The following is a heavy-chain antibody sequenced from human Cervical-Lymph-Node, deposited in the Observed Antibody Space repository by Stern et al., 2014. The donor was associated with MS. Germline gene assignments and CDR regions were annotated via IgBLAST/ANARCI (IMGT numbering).Heavy chain of an antibody. CDR2: IIPIIGIA. CDR1: GGTFNGYA. J-gene: IGHJ6*02. V-gene: IGHV1-69*01. CDR3: ARDGRHTNNYGLDV. Sequence: QVQLVQSGADVKKPGSSVKVSCHTSGGTFNGYAINWLRQPPGQFLEWMEGIIPIIGIANYAQKFQGRVTITADESTRTSSMQLSSLTSNDTAVYYCARDGRHTNNYGLDVWGQGTTVTVSS.